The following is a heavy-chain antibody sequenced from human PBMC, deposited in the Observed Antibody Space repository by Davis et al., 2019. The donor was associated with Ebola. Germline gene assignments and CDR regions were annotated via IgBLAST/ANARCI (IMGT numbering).Heavy chain of an antibody. CDR3: ATYYDFWSGHYGMDV. D-gene: IGHD3-3*01. CDR2: IYYSGST. V-gene: IGHV4-59*03. Sequence: MPSETLSLTCTVSGGSINNYYWSWIRQPPGKGLEWIGYIYYSGSTNYNPSLKSRVTISVDTSKNQFSLKLSSVTAADTAVYYCATYYDFWSGHYGMDVWGQGTTVTVSS. J-gene: IGHJ6*02. CDR1: GGSINNYY.